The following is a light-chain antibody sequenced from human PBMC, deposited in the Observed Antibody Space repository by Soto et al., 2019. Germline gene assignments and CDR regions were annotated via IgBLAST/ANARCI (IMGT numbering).Light chain of an antibody. CDR2: AAS. CDR3: QQSYSTLST. CDR1: QSISSY. J-gene: IGKJ5*01. V-gene: IGKV1-39*01. Sequence: DIQMTQSPSSLSASVGDRVTITCRASQSISSYLNWYQQKPGKAPKLLIYAASSLQSGVPSRFSGSGSGTDFTLTISSLQPEDFATYYCQQSYSTLSTFGPAPRLEI.